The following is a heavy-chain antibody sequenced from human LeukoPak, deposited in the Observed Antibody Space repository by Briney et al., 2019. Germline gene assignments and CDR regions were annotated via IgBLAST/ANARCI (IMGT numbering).Heavy chain of an antibody. V-gene: IGHV1-2*02. CDR1: GYTFTGHY. CDR3: ARDRVGSGWPRPWYFEF. J-gene: IGHJ4*02. D-gene: IGHD6-19*01. CDR2: INPNTGAT. Sequence: ASVKVSCKPSGYTFTGHYLHWVRQAPGQGLEWMGWINPNTGATIYAEKFQGRVTMTRDTSIDTAYMEMRSPRSDDTAVYYCARDRVGSGWPRPWYFEFWGQGTLITVSS.